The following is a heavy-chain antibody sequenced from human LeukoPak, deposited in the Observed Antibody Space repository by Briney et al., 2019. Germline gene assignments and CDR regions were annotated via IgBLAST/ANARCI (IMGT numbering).Heavy chain of an antibody. CDR3: ARGSYSSSSGGWFDP. CDR2: IYYSGST. J-gene: IGHJ5*02. V-gene: IGHV4-61*08. D-gene: IGHD6-6*01. Sequence: SETLSLTCTVSGGSISSGDYYWSWIRQPPGKGLEWIGCIYYSGSTNYNPSLKSRVTISVDTSKNQFSLKLSSVTAADTAVYYCARGSYSSSSGGWFDPWGQGTLVTVSS. CDR1: GGSISSGDYY.